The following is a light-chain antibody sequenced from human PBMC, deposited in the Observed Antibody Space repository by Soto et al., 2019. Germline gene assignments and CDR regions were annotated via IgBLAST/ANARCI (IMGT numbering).Light chain of an antibody. CDR2: GAS. CDR3: QQYNNWPPYT. CDR1: QSVSSN. V-gene: IGKV3-15*01. Sequence: EIVMTQSPATLSVSPGERATLPCRASQSVSSNLAWYQQKPGQAPRLLIYGASTRATGIPARFSGSGSGTEFTLPIISLQSEDVSVYYCQQYNNWPPYTFGQGTKLEIK. J-gene: IGKJ2*01.